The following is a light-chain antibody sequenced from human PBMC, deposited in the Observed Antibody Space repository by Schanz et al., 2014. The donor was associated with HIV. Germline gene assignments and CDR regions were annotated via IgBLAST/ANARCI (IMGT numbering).Light chain of an antibody. V-gene: IGKV1-12*01. Sequence: DIQMTQSPSTLSASVGDGVTITCRASQYISRWLAWYQQKPGQAPHLLIYQASTLQTGVSSRFSGRGSGTHFTLTISSLQPEDIAVYYCQQADSFPWTFGQGTKVDLK. J-gene: IGKJ1*01. CDR1: QYISRW. CDR3: QQADSFPWT. CDR2: QAS.